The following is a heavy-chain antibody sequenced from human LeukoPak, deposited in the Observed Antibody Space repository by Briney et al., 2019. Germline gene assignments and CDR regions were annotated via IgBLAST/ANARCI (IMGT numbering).Heavy chain of an antibody. J-gene: IGHJ5*02. CDR1: GYSFTSYW. CDR3: ARQDGNWFDP. Sequence: GXXXXXSWKGAGYSFTSYWIGGVRQMRGKGLEWMGIIYPGDSDTRYSPSFQGQVTISDDKSSRTAYLQWSSLKASDTAMYYCARQDGNWFDPWGQGTLVTVSS. CDR2: IYPGDSDT. D-gene: IGHD5-24*01. V-gene: IGHV5-51*01.